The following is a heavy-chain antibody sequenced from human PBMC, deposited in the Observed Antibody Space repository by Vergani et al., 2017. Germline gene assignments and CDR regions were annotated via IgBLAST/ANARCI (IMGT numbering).Heavy chain of an antibody. CDR1: GFTFYTYT. CDR3: AKDGSISGWYLRKDYYYYGMDV. J-gene: IGHJ6*02. Sequence: EVQLLESGGGLVQPGGSRRLSCAGAGFTFYTYTMAYVRQAPGKGLEWVATISSGGGDIFYADSVKGRFTISRDNSKNTLYLQMNSLRAEDTAVYYCAKDGSISGWYLRKDYYYYGMDVWGQGTTVTVSS. D-gene: IGHD6-19*01. V-gene: IGHV3-23*01. CDR2: ISSGGGDI.